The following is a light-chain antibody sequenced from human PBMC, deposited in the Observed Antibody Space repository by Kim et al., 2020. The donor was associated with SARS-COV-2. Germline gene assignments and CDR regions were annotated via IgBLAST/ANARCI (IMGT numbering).Light chain of an antibody. CDR2: DVS. J-gene: IGLJ3*02. Sequence: GQSVTISCTGTTGDVCGYNYVSWYQQHPGKAPKFMIYDVSKRPSGVPDRFSGSKSGNTASLTISGLQAEDEADYYCCSYASRYTWVFGGGTQLTVL. V-gene: IGLV2-11*03. CDR3: CSYASRYTWV. CDR1: TGDVCGYNY.